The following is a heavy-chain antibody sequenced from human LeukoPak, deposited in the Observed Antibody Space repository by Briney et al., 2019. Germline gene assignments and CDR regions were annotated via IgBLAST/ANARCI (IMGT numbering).Heavy chain of an antibody. CDR3: VRAHHPGGWFDP. J-gene: IGHJ5*02. CDR2: INQDGGET. CDR1: GFTFSSSW. V-gene: IGHV3-7*04. D-gene: IGHD3-10*01. Sequence: LPGRSLRLSCAASGFTFSSSWMTWVRQAPGKGLEWVASINQDGGETHYVDSVKGRFTISRDNAKNSLYLQMNSLTAEDTAVHYCVRAHHPGGWFDPWGQGTLVTVSS.